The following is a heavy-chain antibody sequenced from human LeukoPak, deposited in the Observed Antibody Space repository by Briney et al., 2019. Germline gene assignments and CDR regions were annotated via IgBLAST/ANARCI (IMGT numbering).Heavy chain of an antibody. J-gene: IGHJ4*02. CDR2: IHYTGNT. V-gene: IGHV4-59*02. CDR3: ARGYGSGSYNNFNQ. D-gene: IGHD3-10*01. CDR1: DASVRGYY. Sequence: SETLSLTCTVSDASVRGYYWSWIRQPPGKGLEWIGYIHYTGNTDYNPSLTSRVTMSVDTSKNQFSLMLTSVTAADTAVYYCARGYGSGSYNNFNQWGQGLLVAVSS.